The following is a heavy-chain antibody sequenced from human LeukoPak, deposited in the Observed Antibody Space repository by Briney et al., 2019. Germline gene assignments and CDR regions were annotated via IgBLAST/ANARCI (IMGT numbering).Heavy chain of an antibody. CDR3: AGDSVPGMTYYYGMDV. CDR2: IIPIFGTA. D-gene: IGHD2-2*01. J-gene: IGHJ6*02. Sequence: SVKVSCKASGGTFSSYAISWVRQAPGQGLEWMGGIIPIFGTANYAQKFQGRVTITADESTSTAYMELSSLRSEDTAVYYCAGDSVPGMTYYYGMDVWGQGTTVTVSS. V-gene: IGHV1-69*13. CDR1: GGTFSSYA.